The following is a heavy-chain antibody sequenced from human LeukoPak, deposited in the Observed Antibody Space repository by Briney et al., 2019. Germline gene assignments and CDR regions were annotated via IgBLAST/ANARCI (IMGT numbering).Heavy chain of an antibody. J-gene: IGHJ4*02. CDR1: GFILSTHG. CDR2: MWYDGSRE. CDR3: ARDLSFGSIDF. Sequence: PGGSLRLSCAASGFILSTHGMHWVRQAPGKGLEWVAGMWYDGSREDYADSVKGRFTISRDMSKNTLNLQMNSLRVEDTAMFYCARDLSFGSIDFRGQGTLVTASS. V-gene: IGHV3-33*01. D-gene: IGHD1-26*01.